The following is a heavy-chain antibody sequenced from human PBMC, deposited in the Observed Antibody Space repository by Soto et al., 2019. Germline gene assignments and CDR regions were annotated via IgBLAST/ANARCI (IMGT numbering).Heavy chain of an antibody. V-gene: IGHV1-18*04. Sequence: GASVKVSCKASGYTFTSYGISWVRQAPGQGLEWMGWISAYNGNTNYAQKLQGRVTMTTDTSTSTAYMEPRSLRSDDTAVYYCARDLSTHPYVWGSYLDYWGQGTLVTVSS. J-gene: IGHJ4*02. CDR3: ARDLSTHPYVWGSYLDY. CDR2: ISAYNGNT. CDR1: GYTFTSYG. D-gene: IGHD3-16*02.